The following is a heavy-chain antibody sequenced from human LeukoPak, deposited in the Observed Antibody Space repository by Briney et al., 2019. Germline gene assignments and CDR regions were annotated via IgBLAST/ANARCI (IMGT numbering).Heavy chain of an antibody. CDR1: GGSISSGGYY. D-gene: IGHD3-10*01. Sequence: SETLSLTCTVSGGSISSGGYYWSWIRQHPGKGLEWIGYIYYSGSTYYNPSLKSRVTISVDTSKNQFSLKLSSVTAADTAVYYCARLHLITMVRGVTNWFGPWGQGTLVTVSS. V-gene: IGHV4-31*03. CDR2: IYYSGST. J-gene: IGHJ5*02. CDR3: ARLHLITMVRGVTNWFGP.